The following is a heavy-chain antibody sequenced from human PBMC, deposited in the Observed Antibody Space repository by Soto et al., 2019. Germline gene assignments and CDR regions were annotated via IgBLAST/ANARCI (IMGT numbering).Heavy chain of an antibody. J-gene: IGHJ4*02. V-gene: IGHV3-48*03. D-gene: IGHD6-6*01. Sequence: EVQLVESGGGLTQPGGSLRLSCAASGFTFSSYEMNWVRQAPGKGPEWVSYISSSSTTIYYADSVKGRFTTSRDNAKNALYLQVNSLRAEDTAVYFCARAASPFSSSSRFDYWGQGTLVTVSS. CDR3: ARAASPFSSSSRFDY. CDR1: GFTFSSYE. CDR2: ISSSSTTI.